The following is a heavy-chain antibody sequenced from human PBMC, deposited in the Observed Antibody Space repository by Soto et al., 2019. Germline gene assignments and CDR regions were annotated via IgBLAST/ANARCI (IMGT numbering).Heavy chain of an antibody. Sequence: PGESLKISCKGSGYSFTSYWISWVRQMPGKGLEWMGRIDPSDSYTNYSPSFQGHVTISADKSISTAYLQWSSLKASDTAMYYCARHQRYDSSGYTATFDYCGQGTLVTVSS. CDR2: IDPSDSYT. CDR3: ARHQRYDSSGYTATFDY. V-gene: IGHV5-10-1*01. D-gene: IGHD3-22*01. CDR1: GYSFTSYW. J-gene: IGHJ4*02.